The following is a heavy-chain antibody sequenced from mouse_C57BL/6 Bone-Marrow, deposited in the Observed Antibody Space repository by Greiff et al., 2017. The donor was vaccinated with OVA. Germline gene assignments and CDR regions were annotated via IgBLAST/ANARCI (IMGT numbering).Heavy chain of an antibody. CDR3: ARRTFGSSMYWYFDV. CDR2: ISSGGSYT. V-gene: IGHV5-6*02. J-gene: IGHJ1*03. Sequence: EVKVVESGGDLVKPGGSLKLSCAASGFTFSSYGMSWVRQTPDKRLEWVATISSGGSYTYYPDSVKGRFTISRDNAKNTLYLQMSSLKSEDTAMYYCARRTFGSSMYWYFDVWGTGTTVTVSS. CDR1: GFTFSSYG. D-gene: IGHD1-1*01.